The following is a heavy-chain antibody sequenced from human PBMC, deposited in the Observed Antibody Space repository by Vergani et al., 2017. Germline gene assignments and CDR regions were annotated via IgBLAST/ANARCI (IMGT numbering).Heavy chain of an antibody. CDR3: AKPNPPNSSYDYLSYSHAMDV. J-gene: IGHJ6*02. D-gene: IGHD5-12*01. CDR1: GFTSAGYA. V-gene: IGHV3-23*04. CDR2: ISGSGGST. Sequence: EVQLEESGGGLVLPGRSLRLSCVASGFTSAGYAMNWVRQAPGKGLGWVSGISGSGGSTYYAGSVKGRFTTCRDSSKNTLYLQMNSLSAGDTAVDYCAKPNPPNSSYDYLSYSHAMDVWGQETTVTVSS.